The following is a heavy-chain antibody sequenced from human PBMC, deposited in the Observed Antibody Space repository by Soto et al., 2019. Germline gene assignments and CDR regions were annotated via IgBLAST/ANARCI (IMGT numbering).Heavy chain of an antibody. Sequence: EVQVVESGGGLVQPGGSLRLSCAASGFSLTTHSFNWVRQAPGKGLEWISFISTSGFDIYYADSVTGRFTISRDTAKNSVYLQLDSLRVEDTAVYYCARDAGAVRGGFCALDMWGQGTMVTVSS. CDR1: GFSLTTHS. CDR2: ISTSGFDI. D-gene: IGHD6-19*01. J-gene: IGHJ3*02. V-gene: IGHV3-48*01. CDR3: ARDAGAVRGGFCALDM.